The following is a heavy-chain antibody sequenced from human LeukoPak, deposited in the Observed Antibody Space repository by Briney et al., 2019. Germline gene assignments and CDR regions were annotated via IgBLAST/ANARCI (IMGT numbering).Heavy chain of an antibody. CDR2: IIPIFGTA. V-gene: IGHV1-69*13. CDR3: ASGGVGYFDY. Sequence: ASVKVSCKASGGTFSSYAISWVRQAPGQGLEWMGGIIPIFGTANYAQKFQGRVTITADESTSTAYMGLSSLRSEDTAVYYCASGGVGYFDYWGQGTLVTVSS. D-gene: IGHD3-16*01. J-gene: IGHJ4*02. CDR1: GGTFSSYA.